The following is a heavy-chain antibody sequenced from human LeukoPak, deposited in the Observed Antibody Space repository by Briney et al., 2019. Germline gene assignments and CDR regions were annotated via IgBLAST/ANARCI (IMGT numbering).Heavy chain of an antibody. Sequence: SETLSLTCTVSGGSISSYYWSWIRQPPGKGLEWIGYIYTSGSTNYNPSLKRRVTISVDTSKNQFSLKLSSVTAADTAVYYCARAIGGYSGYLYYYYYYMDVWGKGTTVTLSS. CDR2: IYTSGST. CDR3: ARAIGGYSGYLYYYYYYMDV. J-gene: IGHJ6*03. V-gene: IGHV4-4*09. D-gene: IGHD5-12*01. CDR1: GGSISSYY.